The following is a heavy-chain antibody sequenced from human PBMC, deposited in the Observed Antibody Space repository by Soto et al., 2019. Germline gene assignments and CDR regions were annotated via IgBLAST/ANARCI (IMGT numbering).Heavy chain of an antibody. V-gene: IGHV1-2*02. J-gene: IGHJ4*02. CDR1: GYTVTGYY. D-gene: IGHD3-22*01. Sequence: ASVKVSCKASGYTVTGYYMHWVRQAPGQGLEWMGWINPNSGGTNYAQKFQGRVTMTRETSISIAYMELSRLRSDDTAVYYCASIYDSSGYLGFDYWGQGTLVTVSS. CDR2: INPNSGGT. CDR3: ASIYDSSGYLGFDY.